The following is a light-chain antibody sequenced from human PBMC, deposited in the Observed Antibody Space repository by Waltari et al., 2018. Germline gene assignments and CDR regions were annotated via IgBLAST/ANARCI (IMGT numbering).Light chain of an antibody. CDR2: RAS. Sequence: DIQMPQSPSTLSASVRDRVTITCRASQSITNWLAWYQQKPGKAPKLLIYRASNLESGVPSRFSGSGSGTEFTLTISSLQPDDFATYYCQQYDNYWTFGQGTKVEIK. J-gene: IGKJ1*01. CDR3: QQYDNYWT. V-gene: IGKV1-5*03. CDR1: QSITNW.